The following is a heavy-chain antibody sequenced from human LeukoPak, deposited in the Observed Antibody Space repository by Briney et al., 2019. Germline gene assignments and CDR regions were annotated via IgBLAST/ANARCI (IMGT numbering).Heavy chain of an antibody. CDR3: ARDLDGYRSGNGA. J-gene: IGHJ5*02. V-gene: IGHV3-74*01. Sequence: SGGSLRLSCAASGFTFSNYWMHWVRQAPGKGQVWVSRINTDGSSTDYADSVKGRFTISRDNAKNTLYLQMNSLRAEDTAVYYCARDLDGYRSGNGAWGQGTLVTVSS. D-gene: IGHD5-12*01. CDR1: GFTFSNYW. CDR2: INTDGSST.